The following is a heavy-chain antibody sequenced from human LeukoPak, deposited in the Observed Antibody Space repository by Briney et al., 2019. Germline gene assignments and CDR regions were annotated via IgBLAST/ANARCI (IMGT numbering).Heavy chain of an antibody. CDR3: VSQSGYSSSSLDY. Sequence: SQTLSLTCAISGDSVSSNSAAWNWIRQSPSRGLEWLGRTYYRSKWYNDYAVSVKSRITINPDTSKNQISLQLNSVTPEDTAVYYCVSQSGYSSSSLDYWGQGTLVTVSS. V-gene: IGHV6-1*01. CDR2: TYYRSKWYN. CDR1: GDSVSSNSAA. J-gene: IGHJ4*02. D-gene: IGHD6-6*01.